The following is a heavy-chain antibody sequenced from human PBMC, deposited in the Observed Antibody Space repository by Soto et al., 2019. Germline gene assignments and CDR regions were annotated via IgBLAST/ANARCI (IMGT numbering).Heavy chain of an antibody. Sequence: ELQLVESGGGLVQPGGSLRLSCVVSGFSFRNYWMSWVRQAPGKGLERVANIKQDGSETYYVDSVKGRFSMSRDNAENSLYLQMTSLRGDDTAVYYCARGWATTGGTGDNWGQGTLVIVSS. D-gene: IGHD3-10*01. V-gene: IGHV3-7*01. CDR1: GFSFRNYW. CDR3: ARGWATTGGTGDN. J-gene: IGHJ4*02. CDR2: IKQDGSET.